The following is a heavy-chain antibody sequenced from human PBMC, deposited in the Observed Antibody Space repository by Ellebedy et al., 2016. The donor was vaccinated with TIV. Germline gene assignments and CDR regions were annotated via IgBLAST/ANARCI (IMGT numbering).Heavy chain of an antibody. J-gene: IGHJ3*02. CDR2: IHNSGST. D-gene: IGHD6-19*01. Sequence: SETLSLTCTVSGGAINNDYWNWIRQPPGKGLEWIGYIHNSGSTNPNPSLKSRLTISVDTSKNQFSLRLSSVPAADTAVYYCARLTLDSSRWYDAFDIWGQGTMVTVSS. CDR3: ARLTLDSSRWYDAFDI. CDR1: GGAINNDY. V-gene: IGHV4-59*08.